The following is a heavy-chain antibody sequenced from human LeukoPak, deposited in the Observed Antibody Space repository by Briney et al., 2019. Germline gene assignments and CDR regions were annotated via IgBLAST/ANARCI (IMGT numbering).Heavy chain of an antibody. V-gene: IGHV3-66*04. J-gene: IGHJ4*02. CDR2: IYSGGST. CDR3: ARLECSGGSCYSERYYFDY. Sequence: GGSLRLSCAASGFTVSSNYMTWVRQAPGKGLEWVSVIYSGGSTYYADSVKGRFTISRDKSKNTLYLQMNSLRAEDTAVFYCARLECSGGSCYSERYYFDYWGQGTLVTVSS. CDR1: GFTVSSNY. D-gene: IGHD2-15*01.